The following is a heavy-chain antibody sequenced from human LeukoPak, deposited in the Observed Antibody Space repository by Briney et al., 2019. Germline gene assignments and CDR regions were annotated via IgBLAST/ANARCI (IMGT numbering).Heavy chain of an antibody. CDR1: GFTFGGYG. Sequence: GGSLRLSCAGSGFTFGGYGMHWFRQTPGEGLEWVAVIAYDGSRAFYADSVKGRFTISRDNSKNTMSVQMDDQRAEDTAVYYCTRYNNDHFDYWGQGTLVTVSS. J-gene: IGHJ4*02. CDR2: IAYDGSRA. CDR3: TRYNNDHFDY. D-gene: IGHD1-14*01. V-gene: IGHV3-33*01.